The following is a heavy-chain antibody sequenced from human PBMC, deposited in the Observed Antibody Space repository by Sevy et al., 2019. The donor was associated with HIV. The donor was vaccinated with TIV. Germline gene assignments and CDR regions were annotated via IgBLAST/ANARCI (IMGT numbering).Heavy chain of an antibody. CDR3: ATYYDSGFYCAFDI. D-gene: IGHD3-22*01. CDR1: GFTISNHG. Sequence: GGSLRLSCAASGFTISNHGMHWVRQAPGKGLEWVAVIGYDGSTEHYADFVKGRFTISRDTSKNTLYLQMNTLRAEDSAVYFGATYYDSGFYCAFDIWGQGTLVTVSS. J-gene: IGHJ3*02. CDR2: IGYDGSTE. V-gene: IGHV3-33*01.